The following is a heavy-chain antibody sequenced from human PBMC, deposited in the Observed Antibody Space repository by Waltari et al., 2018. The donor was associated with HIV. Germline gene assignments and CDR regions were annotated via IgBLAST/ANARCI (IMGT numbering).Heavy chain of an antibody. V-gene: IGHV3-11*01. Sequence: QVQGVGSGGGLVKPGGSLRLSCAFSGFPFSEYYMSWIRQAPGKGPEYLSYIPSDALPLFYAECVKRRSSFSRHNAKHSLYLHMNSLRPAATAVYYCAKEYFHSSGYPGNWGQGTLVTVSS. CDR3: AKEYFHSSGYPGN. D-gene: IGHD3-22*01. J-gene: IGHJ1*01. CDR2: IPSDALPL. CDR1: GFPFSEYY.